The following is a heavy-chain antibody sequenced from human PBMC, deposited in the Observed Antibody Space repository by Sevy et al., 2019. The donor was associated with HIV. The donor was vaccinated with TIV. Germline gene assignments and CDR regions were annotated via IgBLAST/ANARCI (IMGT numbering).Heavy chain of an antibody. Sequence: GGSLRLSCAASGFIFNDYNMNWVRQAPGKGLEWVSFIFSSSSWIYYADSVKVRFTIPRDKAKNSLYLQMNSLRAEDTAVYYCTRDKTILEGRYGMDVWGQGTTVTVSS. D-gene: IGHD3-3*01. CDR1: GFIFNDYN. CDR3: TRDKTILEGRYGMDV. CDR2: IFSSSSWI. V-gene: IGHV3-21*01. J-gene: IGHJ6*02.